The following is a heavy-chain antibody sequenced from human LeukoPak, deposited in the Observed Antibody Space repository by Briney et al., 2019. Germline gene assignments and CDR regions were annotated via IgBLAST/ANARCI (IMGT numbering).Heavy chain of an antibody. Sequence: PGGSLRLSCAASGFSISSSAMNWVRQAPGKGLEWVSSINNVASHIYYAGSVRGRFTISRDNAKNSVYLQMNSLRAEDTAVYYCTRDATYYLRYGYFDYWGQGTLVSVPS. CDR1: GFSISSSA. D-gene: IGHD2/OR15-2a*01. V-gene: IGHV3-21*01. J-gene: IGHJ4*02. CDR3: TRDATYYLRYGYFDY. CDR2: INNVASHI.